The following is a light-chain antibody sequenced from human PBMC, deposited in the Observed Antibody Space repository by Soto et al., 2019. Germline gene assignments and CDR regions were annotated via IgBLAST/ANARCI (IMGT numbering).Light chain of an antibody. CDR1: SSDVGGYDY. CDR2: EVS. V-gene: IGLV2-14*01. Sequence: QSALTQPASVSGSPGQSITISCTGTSSDVGGYDYVSWYQQHPAKAPKLMIYEVSNRPSGVSNRFSGSKSGNTASLTISGLQAEDEADYYCSSYTSSITLVFGGGTQLTVL. CDR3: SSYTSSITLV. J-gene: IGLJ3*02.